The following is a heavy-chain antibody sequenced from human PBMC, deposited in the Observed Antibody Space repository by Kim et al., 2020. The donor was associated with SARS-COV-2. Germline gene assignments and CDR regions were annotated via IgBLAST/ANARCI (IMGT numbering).Heavy chain of an antibody. CDR3: ARDSITAAGSYFDY. V-gene: IGHV1-3*01. D-gene: IGHD6-13*01. Sequence: SQTFRDRVAITRDTSARTAYMELSSLTSEDTAVYYCARDSITAAGSYFDYWGQGTLVTISS. J-gene: IGHJ4*02.